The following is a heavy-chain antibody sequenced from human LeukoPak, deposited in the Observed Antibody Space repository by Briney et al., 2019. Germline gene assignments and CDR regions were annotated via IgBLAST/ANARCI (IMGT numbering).Heavy chain of an antibody. CDR1: GFIFSSYN. J-gene: IGHJ6*02. CDR2: ISSSSTYI. V-gene: IGHV3-21*01. Sequence: PGGSLRLSCAASGFIFSSYNMNWVRQAPGKGLEWVSSISSSSTYIYYADSVKGRFTISRDNAKNSLYLQMNSLRAEDTAVYYCARVPYYYGSHGMDVWGQGTTVTVSS. D-gene: IGHD3-10*01. CDR3: ARVPYYYGSHGMDV.